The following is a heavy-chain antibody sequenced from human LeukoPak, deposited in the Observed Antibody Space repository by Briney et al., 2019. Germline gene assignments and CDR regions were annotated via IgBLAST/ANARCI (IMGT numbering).Heavy chain of an antibody. CDR1: GFTFSDYP. J-gene: IGHJ1*01. D-gene: IGHD4-23*01. Sequence: PGGSLRLSCAASGFTFSDYPMNWVRQAPRKGLEWVSSIVASGGSTYYADSVKGRFTISRDNSKNTLYLQMNSLRAEDTAVYYCAKKVVTQPGPAYFQHWGQGALVTVSS. CDR3: AKKVVTQPGPAYFQH. CDR2: IVASGGST. V-gene: IGHV3-23*01.